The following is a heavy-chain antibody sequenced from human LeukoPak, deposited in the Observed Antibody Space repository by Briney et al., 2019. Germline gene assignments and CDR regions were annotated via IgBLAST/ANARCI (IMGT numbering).Heavy chain of an antibody. CDR3: ARDNGDYID. D-gene: IGHD4-17*01. CDR2: IIPIFGTT. CDR1: GYTFTSYG. J-gene: IGHJ4*02. Sequence: SVKVSCKASGYTFTSYGISWVRQAPGQGLEWMGRIIPIFGTTNYAQKFQGRVTITTDESTSTVYMELSSLRSEDTAVYYCARDNGDYIDWGQGTLVTVSS. V-gene: IGHV1-69*05.